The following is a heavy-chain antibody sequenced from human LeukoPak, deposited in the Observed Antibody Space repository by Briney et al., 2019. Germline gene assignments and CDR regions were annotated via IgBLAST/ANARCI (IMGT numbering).Heavy chain of an antibody. V-gene: IGHV1-46*01. J-gene: IGHJ5*02. D-gene: IGHD6-19*01. CDR1: GYPFTKFY. Sequence: GASVKVSYKASGYPFTKFYMHWVRQAPGHGLEWMGLMSPNGDSTLYSQKFQGRVTMTRDTSTSTDYMELSSLRSEDTAVYYCARDNSDTVKGECSGACYWWFDPWGQGTLVTVSS. CDR2: MSPNGDST. CDR3: ARDNSDTVKGECSGACYWWFDP.